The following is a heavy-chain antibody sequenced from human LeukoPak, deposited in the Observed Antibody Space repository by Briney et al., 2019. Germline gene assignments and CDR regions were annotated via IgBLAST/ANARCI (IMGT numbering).Heavy chain of an antibody. CDR1: GFTFSSSA. CDR3: TKDRVSQYYDILTGLYDAFDI. CDR2: ISGSGGST. J-gene: IGHJ3*02. V-gene: IGHV3-23*01. Sequence: SGGSLRLSCAASGFTFSSSAMSWVRQAPGKGLEWVSTISGSGGSTYYADSVKGRFTISRDNSKNTLYLQMNSLRAEDTAVYYCTKDRVSQYYDILTGLYDAFDIWGQGTMVTVSS. D-gene: IGHD3-9*01.